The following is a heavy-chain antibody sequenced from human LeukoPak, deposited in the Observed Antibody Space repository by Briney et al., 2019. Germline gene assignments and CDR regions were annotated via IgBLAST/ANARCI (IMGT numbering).Heavy chain of an antibody. V-gene: IGHV4-34*01. CDR2: INHSGST. CDR1: GGSFSGYY. D-gene: IGHD6-13*01. J-gene: IGHJ1*01. CDR3: ARAGIAAAGTIRGVKYFQH. Sequence: SETLSLTCAVYGGSFSGYYWSWIRQPPGKGLGWIGEINHSGSTNYNPSLKSRVTISVDTSKNQFSLKLSSLTAADTAVYYCARAGIAAAGTIRGVKYFQHWGQGTLVTVSS.